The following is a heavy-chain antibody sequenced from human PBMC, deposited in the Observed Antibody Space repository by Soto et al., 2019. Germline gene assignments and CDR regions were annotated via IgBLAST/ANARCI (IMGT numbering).Heavy chain of an antibody. CDR3: ARASAYYYDSSGYPLGAFDI. Sequence: PGGSLRLSCAASGFTFSSYEMNWVRQAPGKGLEWVSYISSSGSTIYYADSVKGRFTISRDNAKNSLYLQMNSLRAEDTAVYYCARASAYYYDSSGYPLGAFDIWGQGTMVTVSS. CDR1: GFTFSSYE. D-gene: IGHD3-22*01. V-gene: IGHV3-48*03. J-gene: IGHJ3*02. CDR2: ISSSGSTI.